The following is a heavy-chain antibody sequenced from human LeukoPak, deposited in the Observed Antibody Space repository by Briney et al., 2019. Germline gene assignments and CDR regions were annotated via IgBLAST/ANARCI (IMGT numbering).Heavy chain of an antibody. D-gene: IGHD2-2*01. V-gene: IGHV3-74*01. J-gene: IGHJ4*02. CDR1: GFTFSSYW. CDR3: AYFVGSSTSCEYFDY. Sequence: GGSLRLSCAASGFTFSSYWMHWVRQAPGKGLVWVSRINSDGSSTTYADSVKGRFTISRDNAKNTLYLQMNSLRAEDTAVYYCAYFVGSSTSCEYFDYWGQGTLVTVSS. CDR2: INSDGSST.